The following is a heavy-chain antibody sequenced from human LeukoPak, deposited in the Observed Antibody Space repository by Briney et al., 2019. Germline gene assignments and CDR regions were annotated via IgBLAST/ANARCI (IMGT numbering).Heavy chain of an antibody. Sequence: SVKVSCKASGGTFSSYAISWVRQAPGQGLEWMGRIIPILGIANYAQKFQGRVTITADKSTSTAYMELSSLRSEDTAVYYCAGGYSYARAHFDYWGQGTPVTVSS. CDR1: GGTFSSYA. CDR2: IIPILGIA. V-gene: IGHV1-69*04. J-gene: IGHJ4*02. D-gene: IGHD5-18*01. CDR3: AGGYSYARAHFDY.